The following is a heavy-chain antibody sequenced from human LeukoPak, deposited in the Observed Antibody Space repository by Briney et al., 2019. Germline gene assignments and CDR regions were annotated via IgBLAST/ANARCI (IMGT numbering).Heavy chain of an antibody. V-gene: IGHV4-30-2*01. CDR1: GGSISSGGYY. Sequence: SQTLSLTCTVSGGSISSGGYYWSWIRQPPGKGLEWIGYIYHSGSTYYNPSLKSRVTISVDRSKNQFSLKLSSVTAADTAVYYCARDVYSSSWIDYWGQGTLVTVSS. D-gene: IGHD6-13*01. CDR3: ARDVYSSSWIDY. CDR2: IYHSGST. J-gene: IGHJ4*02.